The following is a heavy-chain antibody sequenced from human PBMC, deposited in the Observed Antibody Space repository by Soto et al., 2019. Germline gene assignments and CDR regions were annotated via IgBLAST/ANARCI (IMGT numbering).Heavy chain of an antibody. CDR1: GGSISSYY. CDR2: IYYSGST. Sequence: QVQLQESGPGLVKPSETLSLTCTVSGGSISSYYWSWIRQPPGKGLEWIGNIYYSGSTNYNPSLKSRVPISVDTSKNEFSLKLSSVTAADTAVYYCAREEGGAGYWGQGTLVTVSS. D-gene: IGHD3-10*01. CDR3: AREEGGAGY. V-gene: IGHV4-59*01. J-gene: IGHJ4*02.